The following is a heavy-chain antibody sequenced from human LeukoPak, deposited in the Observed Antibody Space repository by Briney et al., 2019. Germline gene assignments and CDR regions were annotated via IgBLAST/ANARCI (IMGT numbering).Heavy chain of an antibody. CDR2: INHSGST. CDR3: AVSDYVWGSYRPFDY. V-gene: IGHV4-38-2*02. Sequence: SETLSLTCNVSGYSISNGYYWSWIRQPPGKGLEWIGEINHSGSTNYNPSLKSRVTISVDTSKNQFSLKLSSVTAADTAVYYCAVSDYVWGSYRPFDYWGQGTLVTVSS. D-gene: IGHD3-16*02. CDR1: GYSISNGYY. J-gene: IGHJ4*02.